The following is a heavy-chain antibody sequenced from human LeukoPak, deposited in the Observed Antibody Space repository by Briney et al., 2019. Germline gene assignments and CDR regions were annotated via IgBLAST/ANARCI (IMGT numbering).Heavy chain of an antibody. D-gene: IGHD2-21*02. J-gene: IGHJ4*02. V-gene: IGHV4-34*01. CDR1: GGSLSYYY. Sequence: SETLSLTCAVYGGSLSYYYWSWIRQSPEKGLEWIGGINRSGSTNYNPSLKSRVSISVDTSKNQFSLKLSSVTAADTAVYYCARGGFYCGDDCYVDYWGQGTLVTVSS. CDR2: INRSGST. CDR3: ARGGFYCGDDCYVDY.